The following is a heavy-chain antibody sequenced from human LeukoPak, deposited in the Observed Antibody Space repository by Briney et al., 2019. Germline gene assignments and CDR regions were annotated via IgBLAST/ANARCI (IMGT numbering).Heavy chain of an antibody. CDR1: GYTFTGKS. Sequence: GASVKVSCKASGYTFTGKSVHWVRQAPGQRLEWMGRINPNSGATDYGQKFQGRVTKTRDTSISTVYMELNRLRSDDTAVYYCARELPFDYWGQGTLVTVSS. CDR2: INPNSGAT. V-gene: IGHV1-2*06. CDR3: ARELPFDY. D-gene: IGHD3-10*01. J-gene: IGHJ4*02.